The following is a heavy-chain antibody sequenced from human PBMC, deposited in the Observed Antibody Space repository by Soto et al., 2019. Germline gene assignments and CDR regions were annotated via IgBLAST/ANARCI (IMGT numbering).Heavy chain of an antibody. CDR1: GGSFRDYY. CDR3: ARNQYSSGWYIGFDY. CDR2: INHSGST. V-gene: IGHV4-34*01. J-gene: IGHJ4*02. Sequence: PSETLSLTCAVYGGSFRDYYWSWVRQPPGKGLEWIGQINHSGSTNYNPSLKSRVTISVDTSKNQFSLKLSSVTAADTAVYYCARNQYSSGWYIGFDYWGQGTLVTVSS. D-gene: IGHD6-19*01.